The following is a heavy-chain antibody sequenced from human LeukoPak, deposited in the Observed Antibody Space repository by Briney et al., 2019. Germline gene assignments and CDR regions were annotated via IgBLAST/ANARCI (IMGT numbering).Heavy chain of an antibody. D-gene: IGHD2-15*01. CDR2: ISYDGSNK. CDR3: AKSYCSGGSCYDYYYYMDV. Sequence: QTGGSLRLSCAASGFTFSSYGMHWVRQAPGKGLEWVAVISYDGSNKYYADSVKGRFTISRDNSKNTLYLQTNSQRAEDTAVYYCAKSYCSGGSCYDYYYYMDVWGKGTTVTVSS. V-gene: IGHV3-30*18. CDR1: GFTFSSYG. J-gene: IGHJ6*03.